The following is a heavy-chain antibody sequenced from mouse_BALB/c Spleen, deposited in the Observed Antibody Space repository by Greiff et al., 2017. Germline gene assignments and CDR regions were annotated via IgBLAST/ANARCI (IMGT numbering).Heavy chain of an antibody. Sequence: VQVVESGPGLVQPSQSLSITCTVSGFSLTSYGVHWVRQSPGKGLEWLGVIWSGGSTDYNAAFISRLSISKDNSKSQVFFKMNSLQANDTAIYYCARNRGYGNSFAYWGQGTLVTVSA. CDR1: GFSLTSYG. V-gene: IGHV2-2*02. J-gene: IGHJ3*01. CDR3: ARNRGYGNSFAY. D-gene: IGHD2-1*01. CDR2: IWSGGST.